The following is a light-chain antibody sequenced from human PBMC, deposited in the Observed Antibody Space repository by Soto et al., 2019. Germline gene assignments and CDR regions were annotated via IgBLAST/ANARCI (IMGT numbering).Light chain of an antibody. Sequence: QSALTQPASVSGSPGQSITISCTGTSSDVVGYDLVSWYQQHPGKAPKLIIYEGSKRPSGISNRFSGSKSGNTASLIISGLQGDDEGDYYCCAYVSSNTLLFGGGTKVTVL. CDR1: SSDVVGYDL. CDR3: CAYVSSNTLL. J-gene: IGLJ3*02. CDR2: EGS. V-gene: IGLV2-23*01.